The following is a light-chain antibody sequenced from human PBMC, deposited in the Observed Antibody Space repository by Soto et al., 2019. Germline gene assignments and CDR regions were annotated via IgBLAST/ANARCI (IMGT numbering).Light chain of an antibody. CDR2: SYD. J-gene: IGLJ1*01. V-gene: IGLV1-44*01. CDR1: SSNLGDNT. CDR3: AAWDATLDGYV. Sequence: QPVLTQPPSASGTPGQRVTISCSTSSSNLGDNTVNWYQHVPGTAPKLLIYSYDHRPSGVPDRFSGSRSGTSASLAISGLQSEDEADYYCAAWDATLDGYVFGTGTKLTVL.